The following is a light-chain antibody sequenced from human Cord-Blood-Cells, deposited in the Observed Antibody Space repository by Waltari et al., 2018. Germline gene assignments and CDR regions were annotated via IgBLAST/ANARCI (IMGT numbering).Light chain of an antibody. CDR2: EVS. J-gene: IGLJ3*02. V-gene: IGLV2-14*01. CDR3: SSYTSSSTRV. CDR1: SSDVGGYNY. Sequence: QSALTQPASVSGSPGQSITISCTGTSSDVGGYNYVSWYQQHPGKAPKLMIYEVSNRPSWVSNRFSGSKSGNTASRTISGLQAEDEADYYCSSYTSSSTRVFGGGTKLTVL.